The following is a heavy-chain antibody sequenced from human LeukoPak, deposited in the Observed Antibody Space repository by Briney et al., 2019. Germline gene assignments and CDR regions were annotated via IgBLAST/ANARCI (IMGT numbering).Heavy chain of an antibody. CDR3: ARAQRMIVPNFDY. Sequence: GGSLRLXCAASGFTFSSYEMNWGRQAPGKGLEWVSYISSSGSTIYYADSVKGRFTISRDNAKNSLYLQMNSLRAEDTAVYYCARAQRMIVPNFDYWGQGTLVTVSS. CDR2: ISSSGSTI. CDR1: GFTFSSYE. D-gene: IGHD3-22*01. J-gene: IGHJ4*02. V-gene: IGHV3-48*03.